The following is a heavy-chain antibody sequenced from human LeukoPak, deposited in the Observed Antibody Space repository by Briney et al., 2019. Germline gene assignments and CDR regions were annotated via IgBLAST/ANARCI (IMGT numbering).Heavy chain of an antibody. Sequence: GESLKISCKGSGYSLTSYWIGWVRQMPGKGLEWMGIIYPGDSDTRYSLSFQGQVTISADKSISTAYLQWSSLKASDTAMYYCARPVQWYSSSWYYFDYWGQGTLVTVSS. D-gene: IGHD6-13*01. V-gene: IGHV5-51*01. CDR2: IYPGDSDT. CDR1: GYSLTSYW. CDR3: ARPVQWYSSSWYYFDY. J-gene: IGHJ4*02.